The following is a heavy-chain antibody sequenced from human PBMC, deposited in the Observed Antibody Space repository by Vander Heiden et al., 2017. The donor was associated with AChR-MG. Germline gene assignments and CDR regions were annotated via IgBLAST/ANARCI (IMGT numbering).Heavy chain of an antibody. J-gene: IGHJ4*02. Sequence: DVRLVQSGGGLVLPGGSLRLPCAAPGFSFIGYAMSVVRPTPGKGLEWVSCSTFGDITTHYADSVKGPFSVSRDKSRNTLFLQMDDLRADDSGVYYCAKTTTMATAAGKHIFDFWGQGTLVTVSS. CDR2: STFGDITT. D-gene: IGHD4-17*01. CDR1: GFSFIGYA. V-gene: IGHV3-23*04. CDR3: AKTTTMATAAGKHIFDF.